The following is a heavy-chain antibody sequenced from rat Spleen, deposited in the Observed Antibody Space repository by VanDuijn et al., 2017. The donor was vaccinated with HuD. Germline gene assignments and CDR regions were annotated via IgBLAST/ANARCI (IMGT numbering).Heavy chain of an antibody. CDR1: GFSLTSYS. CDR3: ARAHMDA. V-gene: IGHV2-34*01. Sequence: QVQLKESGPGLVQPSETLSLTCTVSGFSLTSYSVSWVRQPSGKGPEWMGRMWYDGDTAYNSALKSRLSISRDTSKNQVFLKMSSLQTEDTATYYCARAHMDAWGQGASVTVSS. J-gene: IGHJ4*01. CDR2: MWYDGDT.